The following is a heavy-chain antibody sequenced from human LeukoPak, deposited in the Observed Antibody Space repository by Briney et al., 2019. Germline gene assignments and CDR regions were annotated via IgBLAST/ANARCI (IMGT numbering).Heavy chain of an antibody. CDR2: IYSGGST. Sequence: GGSLRLSCAASGFTVSSNYMIWVRQAPGKGLEWVSVIYSGGSTYYADSVKGRFTISRDNSKNTLYLQMNSLRAEDTAVYYCARDRVDYGDYNWFDPWGQGTLVTVFS. CDR3: ARDRVDYGDYNWFDP. CDR1: GFTVSSNY. J-gene: IGHJ5*02. D-gene: IGHD4-17*01. V-gene: IGHV3-66*01.